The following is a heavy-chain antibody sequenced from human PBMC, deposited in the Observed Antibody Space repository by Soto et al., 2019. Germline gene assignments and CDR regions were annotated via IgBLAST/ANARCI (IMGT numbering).Heavy chain of an antibody. CDR3: ATSTIAVVFSTTIDAFDV. CDR1: ADIFSNYD. CDR2: MNPRSGNT. Sequence: QVQLVQSEAEVKKPGASVKVSCRASADIFSNYDINWVRQAAGQGLEWMGWMNPRSGNTGSPQEFQGRVTMTRNTSISTAYIEVSSLRSADTAVYYCATSTIAVVFSTTIDAFDVWGQGTMVTV. D-gene: IGHD3-22*01. V-gene: IGHV1-8*01. J-gene: IGHJ3*01.